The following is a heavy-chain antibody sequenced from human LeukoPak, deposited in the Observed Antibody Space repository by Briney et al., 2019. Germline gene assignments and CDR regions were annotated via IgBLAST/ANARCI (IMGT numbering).Heavy chain of an antibody. J-gene: IGHJ6*03. V-gene: IGHV3-23*01. D-gene: IGHD3-9*01. Sequence: GGSLRLSCAASGFAFSSYAMSWVRQAPGKGLEWVSAISGSGGSTYYADSVKGRFTISRDNSKNTLYLQMNSLRAEDTAVYYCAKVAHDILTYYMDVWGKGTTVTVSS. CDR1: GFAFSSYA. CDR2: ISGSGGST. CDR3: AKVAHDILTYYMDV.